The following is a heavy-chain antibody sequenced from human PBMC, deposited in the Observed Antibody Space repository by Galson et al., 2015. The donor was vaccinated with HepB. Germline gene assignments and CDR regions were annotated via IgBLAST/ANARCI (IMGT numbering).Heavy chain of an antibody. CDR1: GFTFSSYG. V-gene: IGHV3-30*02. D-gene: IGHD3-22*01. CDR2: IRYDGGDK. CDR3: VKDYYHRSDYYEDLY. J-gene: IGHJ4*02. Sequence: SLRLSCAASGFTFSSYGMHWVRQAPGKGLEWVAIIRYDGGDKSYADSVKGRFTISRDNSKKTVYLQMNSLRAEDTAIYYCVKDYYHRSDYYEDLYWGQGTLVTVSS.